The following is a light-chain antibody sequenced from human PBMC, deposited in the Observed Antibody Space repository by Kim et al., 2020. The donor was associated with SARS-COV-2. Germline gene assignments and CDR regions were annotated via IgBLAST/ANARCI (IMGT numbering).Light chain of an antibody. V-gene: IGLV2-14*03. CDR3: AAYSYTTNGAS. CDR2: DVT. CDR1: NSDVGASTF. J-gene: IGLJ1*01. Sequence: QSALTQPASVSGSPGQSITISCAGANSDVGASTFVSWYQQHPGKAPIVIMFDVTKRPSGVSYRFSGSKSGNTASLTISGLQPGDEADYYCAAYSYTTNGASFGTGTKVTVL.